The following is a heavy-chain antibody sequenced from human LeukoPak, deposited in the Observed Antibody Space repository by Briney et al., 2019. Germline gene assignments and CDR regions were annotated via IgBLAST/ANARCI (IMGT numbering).Heavy chain of an antibody. CDR1: GFTFSSYS. D-gene: IGHD6-13*01. Sequence: GGSLRLSCAASGFTFSSYSMNWVRQAPGKGLEWVSSISSSSSYIYYADSVKGRFTISRDNAKNSLYLQMNSLRAEDTAVYYCARDSAAAGPVDYWGQGTLVTVPS. CDR2: ISSSSSYI. V-gene: IGHV3-21*01. CDR3: ARDSAAAGPVDY. J-gene: IGHJ4*02.